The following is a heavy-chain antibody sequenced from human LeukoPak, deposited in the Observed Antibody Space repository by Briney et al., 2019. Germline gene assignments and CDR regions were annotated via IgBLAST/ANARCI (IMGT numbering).Heavy chain of an antibody. J-gene: IGHJ4*02. CDR1: GGSISSYY. CDR3: ARVGSYCGGDCYFDY. D-gene: IGHD2-21*02. Sequence: PSETLSLTCTVSGGSISSYYWSWIRQPPGKGLEWIGYIYYSGSTNYNPSLKSRVTISVDTSKNQFSLKLSSVTAADTAVYYCARVGSYCGGDCYFDYWGRGTLVTVSS. V-gene: IGHV4-59*01. CDR2: IYYSGST.